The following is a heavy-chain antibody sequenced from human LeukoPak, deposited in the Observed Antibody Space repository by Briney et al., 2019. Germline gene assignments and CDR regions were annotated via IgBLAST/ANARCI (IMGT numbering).Heavy chain of an antibody. CDR3: ARALTYYDFWSGYPGGHYYYGMDV. CDR2: IYYSGST. D-gene: IGHD3-3*01. V-gene: IGHV4-31*03. J-gene: IGHJ6*02. CDR1: GGSISSGGYY. Sequence: SETLSLTCTVSGGSISSGGYYWSWIRQHPGKGLEWIGYIYYSGSTYYNPSLKSRVTISVDTSKNQFSLKLSSVTAADTAVYYCARALTYYDFWSGYPGGHYYYGMDVWGQGTTVTVSS.